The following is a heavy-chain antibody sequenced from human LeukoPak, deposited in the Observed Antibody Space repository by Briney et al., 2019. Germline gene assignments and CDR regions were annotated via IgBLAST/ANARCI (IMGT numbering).Heavy chain of an antibody. CDR3: AKESPLISPSSVAAVDY. J-gene: IGHJ4*02. CDR2: ISYDGSNK. V-gene: IGHV3-30*18. CDR1: GFTFSDYY. D-gene: IGHD2-2*01. Sequence: PGGSLRLSCAASGFTFSDYYMSWIRQAPGKGLEWVAVISYDGSNKYYADSVKGRFTISRDNSKNTLYLQMNSLRAEDTAVYYCAKESPLISPSSVAAVDYWGQGTLVTVSS.